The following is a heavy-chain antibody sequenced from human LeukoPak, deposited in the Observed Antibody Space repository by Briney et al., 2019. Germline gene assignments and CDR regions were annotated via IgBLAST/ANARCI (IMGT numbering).Heavy chain of an antibody. CDR1: GGSISSYY. J-gene: IGHJ6*02. Sequence: PSETLSLTCTVSGGSISSYYWSWIRQPAGKGLEWIGRIYTSGSTNYNPSLKSRVTMSVDTSKNQSSLKLSSVTAADTAVYYCARWGRIGAAAGPNRYYYYYGMDVWGQGTTVTVSS. CDR2: IYTSGST. CDR3: ARWGRIGAAAGPNRYYYYYGMDV. V-gene: IGHV4-4*07. D-gene: IGHD6-13*01.